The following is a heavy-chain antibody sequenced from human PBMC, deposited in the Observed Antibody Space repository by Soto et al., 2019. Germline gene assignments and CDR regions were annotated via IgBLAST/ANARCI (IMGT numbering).Heavy chain of an antibody. V-gene: IGHV2-5*01. D-gene: IGHD6-6*01. CDR2: IYWNDDT. Sequence: QITVKGSGPTLVKPTQTLTLTCSLSGISLSTSGVGLGRIRQTAGKALEWLALIYWNDDTHYTPSPKSRPTTTKNTSKNQAVLTITTMGPADTATYSFARGIAALPVSDIDVWGPATVVTV. CDR3: ARGIAALPVSDIDV. J-gene: IGHJ3*01. CDR1: GISLSTSGVG.